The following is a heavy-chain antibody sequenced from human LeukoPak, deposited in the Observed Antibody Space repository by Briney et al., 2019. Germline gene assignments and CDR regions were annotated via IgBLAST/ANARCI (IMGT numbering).Heavy chain of an antibody. CDR3: TRQCYDSRIDAFDI. V-gene: IGHV5-51*01. J-gene: IGHJ3*02. D-gene: IGHD3-22*01. Sequence: MYSGDSDTRYSPALQGQITISADKSSSTAYLQWSSLKASDTAMYYCTRQCYDSRIDAFDIWGQGTMVTVSS. CDR2: MYSGDSDT.